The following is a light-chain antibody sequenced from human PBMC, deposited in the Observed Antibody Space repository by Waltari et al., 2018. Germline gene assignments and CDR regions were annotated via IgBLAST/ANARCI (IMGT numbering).Light chain of an antibody. Sequence: LVLTQSPSASASLGASVTLTCSLPGEYSAYAIPWHHPLPLKGPRYLMTVNSDGSHKKGEGISDRFSGSSSDLDRNLIISRLQADDEADYFCQTWGTGFQVFGSGTKLTVL. CDR3: QTWGTGFQV. CDR1: GEYSAYA. J-gene: IGLJ3*02. CDR2: VNSDGSH. V-gene: IGLV4-69*01.